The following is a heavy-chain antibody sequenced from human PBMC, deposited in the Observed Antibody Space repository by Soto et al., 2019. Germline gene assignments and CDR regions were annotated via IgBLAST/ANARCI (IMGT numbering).Heavy chain of an antibody. D-gene: IGHD3-16*01. CDR3: ARGPPFH. CDR2: IYSSGST. V-gene: IGHV4-59*12. J-gene: IGHJ4*02. CDR1: GGSITNYY. Sequence: PSETLSLTCTVSGGSITNYYWSWIRQPPGKGLEWIGYIYSSGSTNYNPSLKSRVTISADRSKNQFSLKLSSVTAADTAVYYCARGPPFHWGQGTLVTVSS.